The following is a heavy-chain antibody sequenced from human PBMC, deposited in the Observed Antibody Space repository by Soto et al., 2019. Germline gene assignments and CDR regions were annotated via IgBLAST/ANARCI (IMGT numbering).Heavy chain of an antibody. J-gene: IGHJ6*02. V-gene: IGHV3-33*01. D-gene: IGHD3-10*01. CDR2: IWYDGSNK. CDR3: ARALRITMVRGPPAGYYYGMDV. Sequence: QVQLVESGGGVVQPGRSLRLSCAASGFTFSSYGMHWVRQAPGKGLEWVAVIWYDGSNKYYADSVKGRFTISRDNSKNTLYLQMNSLRAEDTAVYYCARALRITMVRGPPAGYYYGMDVWGQGTTVTVSS. CDR1: GFTFSSYG.